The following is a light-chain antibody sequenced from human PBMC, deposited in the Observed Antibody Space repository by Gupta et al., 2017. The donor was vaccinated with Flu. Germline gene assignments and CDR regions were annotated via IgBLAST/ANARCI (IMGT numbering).Light chain of an antibody. V-gene: IGKV1-39*01. CDR1: QSIRSY. J-gene: IGKJ4*01. CDR2: AAS. CDR3: QQNDSHPGFT. Sequence: DIQMTQSPSSLYASVGDRVTITCRASQSIRSYLNWYQQKPGKAPKLLIYAASSWQSGVPSRFSGSGCGKDFTLTISSQQPEDFASYYRQQNDSHPGFTFGGGTKVEIK.